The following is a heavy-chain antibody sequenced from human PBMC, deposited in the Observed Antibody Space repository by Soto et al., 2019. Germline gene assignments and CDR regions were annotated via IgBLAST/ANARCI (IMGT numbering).Heavy chain of an antibody. CDR1: GFSLSTSGVD. V-gene: IGHV2-5*02. J-gene: IGHJ4*02. D-gene: IGHD6-6*01. CDR3: AHRRPYSNSPEYFFDY. Sequence: QITLKESGPTLVKPTQTLTLTCTFSGFSLSTSGVDVGWIRQPPGKALEWLALIYWDDDKRYSPSLKSRLTITKDTSKNQVVLTMTNMGPLDTATYYCAHRRPYSNSPEYFFDYWGQGTLVTVSS. CDR2: IYWDDDK.